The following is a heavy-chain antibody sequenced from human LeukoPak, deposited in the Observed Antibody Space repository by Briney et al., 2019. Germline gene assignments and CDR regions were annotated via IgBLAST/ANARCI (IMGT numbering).Heavy chain of an antibody. J-gene: IGHJ4*02. V-gene: IGHV4-59*01. D-gene: IGHD3-22*01. Sequence: PSETLSLTCTVSGGSISSYYWSWIRQPPGKGLEWIEYMYYSGSTNYNPSLRSRVTILVDTSKNQFSLKLSSVTAADTAVYYCARGSEDSSGYSFDYWGQGTLVTVSS. CDR1: GGSISSYY. CDR2: MYYSGST. CDR3: ARGSEDSSGYSFDY.